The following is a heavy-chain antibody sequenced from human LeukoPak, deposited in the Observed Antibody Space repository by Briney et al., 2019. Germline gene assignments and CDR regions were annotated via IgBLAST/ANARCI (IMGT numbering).Heavy chain of an antibody. CDR2: INHSGST. D-gene: IGHD3-22*01. Sequence: PSETLSLTCAVYGGPFSGYYWSWIRQPPGKGPEWIGEINHSGSTNYNPSLKSRVTISVDTSKNQFSLKLSSETAADTAVYYCARGSRDYYDSSGYEYWGQGTLVTVSS. CDR3: ARGSRDYYDSSGYEY. V-gene: IGHV4-34*01. J-gene: IGHJ4*02. CDR1: GGPFSGYY.